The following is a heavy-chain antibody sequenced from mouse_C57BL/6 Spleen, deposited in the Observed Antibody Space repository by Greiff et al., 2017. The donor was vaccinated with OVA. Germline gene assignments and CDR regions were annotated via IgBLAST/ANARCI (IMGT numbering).Heavy chain of an antibody. CDR2: ISSGGSTI. CDR3: ARRGRGNRYGDFDV. Sequence: EVKLVESGGGLVKPGGSLKLSCAASGFTFSDYGLHWVRQAPEKGLEWVAYISSGGSTIYYADTVTGRFTISRDNTKNTLFLQMTRLRSEETAVYYCARRGRGNRYGDFDVWGTGTTVTVSS. V-gene: IGHV5-17*01. J-gene: IGHJ1*03. CDR1: GFTFSDYG. D-gene: IGHD1-1*01.